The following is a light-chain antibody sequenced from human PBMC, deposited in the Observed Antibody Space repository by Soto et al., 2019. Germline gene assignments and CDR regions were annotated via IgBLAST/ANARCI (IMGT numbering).Light chain of an antibody. J-gene: IGKJ2*01. V-gene: IGKV1-39*01. Sequence: DIQMPQSPSSLSASVGDRATITCRASQSISSYLNWYQQKPGKAPKLLIYAASSLQSGVPSRFSGSGSGTDFTLTISSLQPEDFATYYCQQSYSTPHMYTFGQGTKVDIK. CDR1: QSISSY. CDR3: QQSYSTPHMYT. CDR2: AAS.